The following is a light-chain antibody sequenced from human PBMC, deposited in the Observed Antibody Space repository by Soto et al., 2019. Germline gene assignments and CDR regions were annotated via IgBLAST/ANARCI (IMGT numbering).Light chain of an antibody. CDR1: QSVGSN. CDR3: QQYHNWRPDRT. CDR2: GAS. J-gene: IGKJ1*01. V-gene: IGKV3-15*01. Sequence: EIVMPQSPATLSVSPWERATLSCRSRQSVGSNLAWYQQKPGQAPRLLIYGASTRATGIPARFSVSGSGTEFNLTLSIRQLEDFAIDFCQQYHNWRPDRTFGQGTKVEIK.